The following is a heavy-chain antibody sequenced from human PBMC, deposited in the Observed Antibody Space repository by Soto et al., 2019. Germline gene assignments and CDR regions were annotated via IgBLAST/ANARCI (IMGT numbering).Heavy chain of an antibody. V-gene: IGHV4-59*01. CDR3: ARVNPGYDFWSGYYMPFAFDY. Sequence: TSETLSLTCTVSGGSISSYYWSWIRQPPGKGLEWIGYIYYSGSTNYNPSLKSRVTISVDTSKNQFSLKLSSVTAADTAVYYCARVNPGYDFWSGYYMPFAFDYWGQGTLVTVSS. J-gene: IGHJ4*02. CDR1: GGSISSYY. D-gene: IGHD3-3*01. CDR2: IYYSGST.